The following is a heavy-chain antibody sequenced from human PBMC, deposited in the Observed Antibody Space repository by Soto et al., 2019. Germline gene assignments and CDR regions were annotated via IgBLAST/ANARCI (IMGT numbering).Heavy chain of an antibody. D-gene: IGHD1-26*01. CDR3: ARVGGSYRSPYY. V-gene: IGHV3-74*01. CDR1: GFTFSSYW. Sequence: EVQLVESGGGLVQPGGSLRLSCAASGFTFSSYWMHWVRQAPGKGLVWVSRIDGDGSSTSYADSVKGRFTISRDNAKNTLHLQMNSLRAEDTAVYYCARVGGSYRSPYYWCQGTLVTVSP. J-gene: IGHJ4*02. CDR2: IDGDGSST.